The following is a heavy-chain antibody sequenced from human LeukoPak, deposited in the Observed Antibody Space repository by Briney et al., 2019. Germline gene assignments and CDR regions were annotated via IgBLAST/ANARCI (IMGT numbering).Heavy chain of an antibody. J-gene: IGHJ4*02. CDR2: IIPIFGTA. D-gene: IGHD4-23*01. CDR3: ARTNSSYFDY. Sequence: ASVKVSCKASGYTFTGYYMHWVRQAPGQGLEWMGGIIPIFGTANYAQKFQGRVTITADESTSTAYMELSSLRSEDTAVYYCARTNSSYFDYWGQGTLVTVSS. CDR1: GYTFTGYY. V-gene: IGHV1-69*13.